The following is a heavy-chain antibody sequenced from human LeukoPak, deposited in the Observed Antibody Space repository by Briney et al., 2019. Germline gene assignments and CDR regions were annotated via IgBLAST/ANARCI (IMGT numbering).Heavy chain of an antibody. J-gene: IGHJ5*02. CDR2: ISGSSNI. Sequence: GGSLRLSCAASGFTFSTYSMAWVRQAPGKGLEWLSYISGSSNINYADSVKGRFTISRDNAKNSLYLQMNSLRDEDTAVYYCARSANPGVHEFDPWGQGTLATVSS. D-gene: IGHD6-6*01. V-gene: IGHV3-48*02. CDR3: ARSANPGVHEFDP. CDR1: GFTFSTYS.